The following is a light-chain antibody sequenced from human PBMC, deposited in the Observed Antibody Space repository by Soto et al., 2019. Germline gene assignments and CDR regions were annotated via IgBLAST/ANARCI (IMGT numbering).Light chain of an antibody. V-gene: IGLV2-14*01. CDR1: SSDVGAYNY. Sequence: QSALTQPASVSGSPGQSIPISCTGTSSDVGAYNYVSWYQQHPGKAPKLMIYEVSNRPSGVSNRFSGSKSGNTASLTISGLQAEDEADYYCSSYTSISTLVFGGGTKLTVL. J-gene: IGLJ2*01. CDR2: EVS. CDR3: SSYTSISTLV.